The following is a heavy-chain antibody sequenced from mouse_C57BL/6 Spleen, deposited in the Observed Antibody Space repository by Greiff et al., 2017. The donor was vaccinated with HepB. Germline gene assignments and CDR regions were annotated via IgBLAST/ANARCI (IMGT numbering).Heavy chain of an antibody. Sequence: QVQLQQPGAELVRPGSSVKLSCKASGYTFTSYWMHWVKQRPIQGLEWIGNIDPSDSETHYNQKFKDKATLTVDKSSSTAYMQLSSLTSEDSAVYYCARSILTTVVAPYFDYWGQGTTLTVSS. J-gene: IGHJ2*01. D-gene: IGHD1-1*01. V-gene: IGHV1-52*01. CDR2: IDPSDSET. CDR1: GYTFTSYW. CDR3: ARSILTTVVAPYFDY.